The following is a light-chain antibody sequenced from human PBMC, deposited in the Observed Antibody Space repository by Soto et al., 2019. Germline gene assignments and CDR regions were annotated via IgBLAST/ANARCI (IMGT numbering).Light chain of an antibody. J-gene: IGLJ2*01. CDR1: SSDVGGYNY. CDR3: SSYTSSSTLVV. V-gene: IGLV2-14*01. Sequence: QSALTKPASVSGSPGQSITISCTGTSSDVGGYNYVSWHQQHPGKAPKLMIYDVSNRPSGVSNRFSGSKSGNTASLTISGLQAEDEADYYCSSYTSSSTLVVFGGGTKLTVL. CDR2: DVS.